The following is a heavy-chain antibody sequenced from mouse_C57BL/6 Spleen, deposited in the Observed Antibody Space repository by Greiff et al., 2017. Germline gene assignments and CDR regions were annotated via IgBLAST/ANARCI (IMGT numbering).Heavy chain of an antibody. J-gene: IGHJ4*01. V-gene: IGHV1-63*01. D-gene: IGHD2-2*01. CDR3: ARVPYYGYDYYAMDY. CDR2: IYPGGGYT. Sequence: VQLQQSGAELVRPGPSVKMSCKASGYTFTNYWIGWAKQRPGHGLEWIGDIYPGGGYTNYNEKFKGKATLTADKSSSTAYMQFSSLTSEDSAIYYCARVPYYGYDYYAMDYWGQGTSVTVSS. CDR1: GYTFTNYW.